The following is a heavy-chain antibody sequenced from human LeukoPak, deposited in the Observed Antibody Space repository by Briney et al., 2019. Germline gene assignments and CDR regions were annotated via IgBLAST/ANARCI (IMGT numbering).Heavy chain of an antibody. CDR3: ARDQSYSSGWYIDY. CDR2: INPHSGGT. J-gene: IGHJ4*02. CDR1: EYTFTGYY. Sequence: GASVKVSCKASEYTFTGYYMHWVRQAPGQGLEWMGWINPHSGGTNYAQKFQGRVTMTRDTSVSTAYMELNKMQADDTAVYYCARDQSYSSGWYIDYWGQGTLVTVSS. D-gene: IGHD6-19*01. V-gene: IGHV1-2*02.